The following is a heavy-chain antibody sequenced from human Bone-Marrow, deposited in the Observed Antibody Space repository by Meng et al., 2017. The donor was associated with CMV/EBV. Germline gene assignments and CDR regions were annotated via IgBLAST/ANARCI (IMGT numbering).Heavy chain of an antibody. CDR3: ARGQIITVLLWFGESFGWFDP. CDR1: GGSISSSSYY. V-gene: IGHV4-39*07. D-gene: IGHD3-10*01. CDR2: IYYSGST. J-gene: IGHJ5*02. Sequence: SETLSLTCSVPGGSISSSSYYWGWIRQPPGKGLEWIASIYYSGSTYYNPSLKSRVTISVDTSKNQFSLKLSSVTAADTAVYYCARGQIITVLLWFGESFGWFDPWGQGTLVTVSS.